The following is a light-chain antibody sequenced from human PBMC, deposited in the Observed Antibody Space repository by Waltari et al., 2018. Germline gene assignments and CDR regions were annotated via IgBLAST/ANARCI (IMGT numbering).Light chain of an antibody. CDR1: QSPLHSDGNTY. J-gene: IGKJ2*01. V-gene: IGKV2-30*02. Sequence: DIVLTQSPLFLPVTLGQPASMSCRASQSPLHSDGNTYLNWFHQRPGRSPRPLIYKISRRESGVPDRFSGSGSGTDFTLKISRVEAEDVGVYYCMQGSHWPRTFGQGTKLEI. CDR2: KIS. CDR3: MQGSHWPRT.